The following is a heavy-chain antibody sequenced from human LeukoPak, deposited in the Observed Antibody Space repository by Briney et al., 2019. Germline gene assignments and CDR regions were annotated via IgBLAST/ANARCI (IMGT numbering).Heavy chain of an antibody. D-gene: IGHD3-16*01. J-gene: IGHJ4*02. CDR1: GFTFSSYA. V-gene: IGHV3-23*01. CDR2: ISGSGGST. Sequence: GGSLRLSCAASGFTFSSYAMSWVRQAPGKGLEWVSAISGSGGSTYYADSVKGRFTISRDNSKNTLYLQMNSLGAEDTAVYYCAKDTGDYVWGSYRDYWGQGTLVTVSS. CDR3: AKDTGDYVWGSYRDY.